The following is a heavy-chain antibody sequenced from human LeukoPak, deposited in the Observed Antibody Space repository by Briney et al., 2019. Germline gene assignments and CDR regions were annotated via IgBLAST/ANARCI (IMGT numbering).Heavy chain of an antibody. CDR2: INPDSGGT. J-gene: IGHJ3*02. CDR3: AGVKSYYYDTSDKDAFDI. D-gene: IGHD3-22*01. V-gene: IGHV1-2*02. Sequence: ASVKASCKASGYTFTDYYMHWVRQAPGQGLEWMGWINPDSGGTSYAQKFQGRVTMTRDTSISTAYMELSRLRSDDTAVYYCAGVKSYYYDTSDKDAFDIWGQGTMVTVSS. CDR1: GYTFTDYY.